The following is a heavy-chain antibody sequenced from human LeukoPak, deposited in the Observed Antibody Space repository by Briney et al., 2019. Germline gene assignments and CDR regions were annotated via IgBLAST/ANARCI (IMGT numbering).Heavy chain of an antibody. CDR1: GGSISSYY. V-gene: IGHV4-59*12. CDR3: ARDSHSIYDILTGLYYFDY. Sequence: SETLSLTFTVSGGSISSYYWSWIRQPPGKGLEWIGYIYYTGSTNYNPSLKSRVTISVDTSKNQFSLKLTSVTAADTAVYYCARDSHSIYDILTGLYYFDYWGQGTLVTVSS. CDR2: IYYTGST. J-gene: IGHJ4*02. D-gene: IGHD3-9*01.